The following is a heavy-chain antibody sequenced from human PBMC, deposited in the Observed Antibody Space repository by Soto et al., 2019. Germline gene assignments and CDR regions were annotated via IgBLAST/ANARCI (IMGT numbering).Heavy chain of an antibody. CDR2: TLYRSSKWYN. V-gene: IGHV6-1*01. Sequence: SQTLSLTCAISGDSVSTNIAAWSWIRQSPSRGLEWLGRTLYRSSKWYNEYAVSVKSRMTINPDTSKNQFSLQLNSVTPEDTAVYYCARDAALTLNQPRGMHVRGQATAVTVSS. CDR1: GDSVSTNIAA. J-gene: IGHJ6*02. D-gene: IGHD3-22*01. CDR3: ARDAALTLNQPRGMHV.